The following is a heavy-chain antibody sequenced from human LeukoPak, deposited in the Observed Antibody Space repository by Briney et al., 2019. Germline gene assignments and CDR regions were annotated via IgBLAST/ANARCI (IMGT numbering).Heavy chain of an antibody. CDR3: ARLYGAQIDY. CDR1: GFTFSTYA. V-gene: IGHV3-64*01. Sequence: GGSLRLSCAASGFTFSTYAMDWVRQAPGKGLEYVSAISSNGDSTYYANSVKGRFTISRDNSKNTLYLQMGSLRAEDMAVYYCARLYGAQIDYWGQGTLVTVSS. J-gene: IGHJ4*02. CDR2: ISSNGDST. D-gene: IGHD4-17*01.